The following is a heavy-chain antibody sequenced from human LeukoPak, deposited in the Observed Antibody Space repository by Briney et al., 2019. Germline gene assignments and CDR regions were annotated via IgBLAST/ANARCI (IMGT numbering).Heavy chain of an antibody. D-gene: IGHD2-2*01. J-gene: IGHJ5*02. CDR1: GYTFTDYY. V-gene: IGHV1-2*02. CDR3: TREVRVGNWFDP. Sequence: GASVKVSCRASGYTFTDYYIHWVRQAPGQGLEWMGWINPDNGGTNYAQKFQGRVTMTRDTSIRTVYMDLSRLRSDDTAVFYCTREVRVGNWFDPWGQGTQVTVSS. CDR2: INPDNGGT.